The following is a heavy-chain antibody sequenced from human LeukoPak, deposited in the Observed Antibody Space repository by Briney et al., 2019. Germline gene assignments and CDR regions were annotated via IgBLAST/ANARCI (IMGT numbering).Heavy chain of an antibody. CDR2: ISYDGSNK. CDR3: AKGGYGAFDY. J-gene: IGHJ4*02. CDR1: GFTFSSYG. D-gene: IGHD4-17*01. V-gene: IGHV3-30*18. Sequence: PGGSLRLSCAASGFTFSSYGMHWVRQAPGKGLEWVAVISYDGSNKYYADSVKGRFTISRDNSKNTLYLQMNSLRAEGTAVYYCAKGGYGAFDYWGQGTLVTVSS.